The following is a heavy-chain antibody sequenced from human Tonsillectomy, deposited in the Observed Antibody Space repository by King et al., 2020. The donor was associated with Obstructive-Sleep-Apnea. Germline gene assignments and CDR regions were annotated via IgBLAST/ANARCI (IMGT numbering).Heavy chain of an antibody. CDR2: ISSSISYI. CDR1: GLTFSSYR. J-gene: IGHJ4*02. CDR3: ASGPRGGVTTFYY. D-gene: IGHD2/OR15-2a*01. V-gene: IGHV3-21*01. Sequence: VQLVESGGGLVKPGGSLRLSCAASGLTFSSYRMNWVRQAPGKGLEWVSSISSSISYIYYADSVKGRFTISRDNAKNSLYLQMNSLRAEDTAVYYCASGPRGGVTTFYYWGQGTLVTVSS.